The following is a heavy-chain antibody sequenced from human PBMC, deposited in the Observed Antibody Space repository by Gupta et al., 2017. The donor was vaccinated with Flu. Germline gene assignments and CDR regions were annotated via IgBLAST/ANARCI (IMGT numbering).Heavy chain of an antibody. CDR1: A. J-gene: IGHJ5*02. V-gene: IGHV3-23*01. CDR3: AKMPSGDEDVGHNWFDP. CDR2: ISGNGAKA. Sequence: AMTWVRRAAGKGLEWVSGISGNGAKAYYEGSGMGRFIISRDNVKNTLELQINSLKAEVKDVYYCAKMPSGDEDVGHNWFDPWGQGTLVNVSS. D-gene: IGHD6-25*01.